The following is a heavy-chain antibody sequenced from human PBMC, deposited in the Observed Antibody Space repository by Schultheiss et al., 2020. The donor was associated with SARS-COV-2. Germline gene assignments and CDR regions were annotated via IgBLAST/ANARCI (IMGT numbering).Heavy chain of an antibody. CDR2: IYSGGST. Sequence: GGSLRLSCAASGFTFSSYWMSWVRQAPGKGLEWVSVIYSGGSTYYADSVKGRFTISRDNSKNTLYLQMNSLRAEDTAVYYCARDLGDAVAGYFDYWGQGTLVTVSS. CDR3: ARDLGDAVAGYFDY. D-gene: IGHD6-19*01. V-gene: IGHV3-66*01. J-gene: IGHJ4*02. CDR1: GFTFSSYW.